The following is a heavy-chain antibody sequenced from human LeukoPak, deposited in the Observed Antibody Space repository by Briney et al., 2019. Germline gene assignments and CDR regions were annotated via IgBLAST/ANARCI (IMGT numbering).Heavy chain of an antibody. V-gene: IGHV3-23*01. CDR1: GFTFSSYA. CDR3: AKGALGYCSSTSCYAGMDV. CDR2: ISGSGGST. J-gene: IGHJ6*02. D-gene: IGHD2-2*01. Sequence: GGSLRLSCAASGFTFSSYAMSWVRQAPGKGLEWFSAISGSGGSTYYADSVKGRFTISRDNSKNTLYLQMNSLRAEDTAVYYCAKGALGYCSSTSCYAGMDVWGQGTTVTVSS.